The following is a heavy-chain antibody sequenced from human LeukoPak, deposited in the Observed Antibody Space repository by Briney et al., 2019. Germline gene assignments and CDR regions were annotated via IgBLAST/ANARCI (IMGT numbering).Heavy chain of an antibody. CDR2: IYYSGSI. D-gene: IGHD3-22*01. Sequence: SETLSLTCTVSGASISSYYWSWIRQPPGKGLEWIGDIYYSGSIKYNPSLKSRVTMSVDTSRNQFSLKLSSVTAADTAIYYCARENPSGYYNRPIDYWGQGTLVTVSS. CDR1: GASISSYY. J-gene: IGHJ4*02. V-gene: IGHV4-59*01. CDR3: ARENPSGYYNRPIDY.